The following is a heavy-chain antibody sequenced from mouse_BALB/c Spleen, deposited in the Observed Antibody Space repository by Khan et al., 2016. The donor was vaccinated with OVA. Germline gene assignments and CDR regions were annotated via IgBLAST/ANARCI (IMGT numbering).Heavy chain of an antibody. CDR3: VRDGAYCRKDGWFAY. Sequence: QVQLKQSGAELARPGASVKMSCKASGYTFTSYTIHWIKLRPGQGLEWIGYINPSNNYTNYNQKFKDKATLTADKSSTTAYMQLSSLTSDDSAVYNGVRDGAYCRKDGWFAYWGQGTLVTVSA. J-gene: IGHJ3*01. CDR1: GYTFTSYT. D-gene: IGHD1-1*01. V-gene: IGHV1-4*01. CDR2: INPSNNYT.